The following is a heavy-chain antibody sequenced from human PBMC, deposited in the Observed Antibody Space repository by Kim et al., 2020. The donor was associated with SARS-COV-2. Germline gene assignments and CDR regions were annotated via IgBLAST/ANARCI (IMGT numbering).Heavy chain of an antibody. CDR1: GGSISSSSYY. CDR3: ARHTYYYDSSGYYHFDY. V-gene: IGHV4-39*01. Sequence: SETLSLTCTVSGGSISSSSYYWGWIRQPPGKGLEWIGSIYYSGSTYYNPSLKSRVTISVDTSKNQFSLKLSSVTAADTAVYYCARHTYYYDSSGYYHFDYWGQGTLVTVSS. CDR2: IYYSGST. D-gene: IGHD3-22*01. J-gene: IGHJ4*02.